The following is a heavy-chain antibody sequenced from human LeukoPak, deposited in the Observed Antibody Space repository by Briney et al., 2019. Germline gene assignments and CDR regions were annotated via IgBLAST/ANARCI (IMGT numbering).Heavy chain of an antibody. Sequence: GGSLRLSCAASGFSFNTFAMHWVRQAPDKGLEWVAVISDDGSKKYHADSVKGRFTISRDNSENTLYLQMKSLRHEDTAVYYCARDWSAAVYAPFDYWGQGTLVTVSS. D-gene: IGHD5/OR15-5a*01. CDR3: ARDWSAAVYAPFDY. J-gene: IGHJ4*02. V-gene: IGHV3-30*04. CDR1: GFSFNTFA. CDR2: ISDDGSKK.